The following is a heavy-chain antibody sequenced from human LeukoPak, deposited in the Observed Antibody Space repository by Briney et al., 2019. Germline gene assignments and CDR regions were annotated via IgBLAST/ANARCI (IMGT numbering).Heavy chain of an antibody. CDR1: GFTFSSYG. V-gene: IGHV3-33*01. CDR3: ARDQGIAVYYGMDV. D-gene: IGHD6-19*01. J-gene: IGHJ6*02. CDR2: IWYDGSNK. Sequence: QSGGSLRLSCAASGFTFSSYGMHWVRQAPGKGLEWVAVIWYDGSNKYYVDSVKGRFTISRDNSRNTLYLQMNSLRAEDTAVYYCARDQGIAVYYGMDVWGQGTTVAVSS.